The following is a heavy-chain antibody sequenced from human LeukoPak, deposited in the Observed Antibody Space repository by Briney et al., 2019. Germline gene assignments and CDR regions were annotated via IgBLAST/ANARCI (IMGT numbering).Heavy chain of an antibody. D-gene: IGHD6-13*01. CDR2: ISAYNGNT. CDR3: ARDHDRGPYSSSWYEDPTSFDY. V-gene: IGHV1-18*01. Sequence: ASVKGSCKASGYTFTSYGISWVRQAPGQGLEWMGWISAYNGNTNYAQKLQGRVTMTTDTSTSTAYMELRSLRSDDTAVYYCARDHDRGPYSSSWYEDPTSFDYWGQGTLLTVST. J-gene: IGHJ4*02. CDR1: GYTFTSYG.